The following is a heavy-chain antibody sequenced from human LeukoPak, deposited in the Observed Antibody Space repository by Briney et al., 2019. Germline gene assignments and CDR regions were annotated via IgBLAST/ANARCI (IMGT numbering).Heavy chain of an antibody. CDR2: ISSSSSYT. V-gene: IGHV3-11*06. CDR1: GFTFSDYY. D-gene: IGHD6-13*01. Sequence: GGSLRLSCAASGFTFSDYYMSWIRQAPGKGLEWVSYISSSSSYTNYADSVKGRFTISRDNAKNSLYLQMNSLRAEDTAVYYCGRVYSSSFVSVWGQGTLVTVSS. CDR3: GRVYSSSFVSV. J-gene: IGHJ4*02.